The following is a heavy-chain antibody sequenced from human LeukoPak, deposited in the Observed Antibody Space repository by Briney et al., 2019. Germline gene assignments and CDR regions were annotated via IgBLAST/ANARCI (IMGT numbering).Heavy chain of an antibody. Sequence: SETLSLTCSVSGASINGYFWNWVRQTPEKGVEWIGYVSHTGATTSNPNLKSRVSITMDTSKRQISLSLTSVTAADSALYYCARDRRGSYYTFDVWGPGTIVSVS. J-gene: IGHJ3*01. V-gene: IGHV4-59*01. D-gene: IGHD1-26*01. CDR1: GASINGYF. CDR3: ARDRRGSYYTFDV. CDR2: VSHTGAT.